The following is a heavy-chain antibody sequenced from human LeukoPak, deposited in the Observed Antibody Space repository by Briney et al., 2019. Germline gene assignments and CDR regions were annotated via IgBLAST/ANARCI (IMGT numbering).Heavy chain of an antibody. V-gene: IGHV3-23*01. CDR2: ISGSGGSA. CDR1: GFTFSSYA. D-gene: IGHD3-22*01. CDR3: AKNFYDSSGYYSPLFDY. J-gene: IGHJ4*02. Sequence: GGSLRLSCAASGFTFSSYAMSWVRQAPGKGLEWVSAISGSGGSAYYADSVKGRFTISRDNSKNTLYLQMNSLRAEDTAVYYCAKNFYDSSGYYSPLFDYWGQGTLVTVSS.